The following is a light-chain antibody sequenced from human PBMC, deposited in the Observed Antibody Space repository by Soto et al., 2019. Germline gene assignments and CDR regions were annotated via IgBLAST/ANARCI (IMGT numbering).Light chain of an antibody. CDR2: DAA. CDR3: HQSSSAPFT. J-gene: IGKJ3*01. CDR1: QNINTY. V-gene: IGKV1-39*01. Sequence: DIQMTQSPYSLSAAVGDRVTIACRASQNINTYLNWYQQKPGKAPKLLIFDAASLQSGVPSRFSGGGSRTDFTLTITSLQPEAFATYYCHQSSSAPFTFGPGTKVDIK.